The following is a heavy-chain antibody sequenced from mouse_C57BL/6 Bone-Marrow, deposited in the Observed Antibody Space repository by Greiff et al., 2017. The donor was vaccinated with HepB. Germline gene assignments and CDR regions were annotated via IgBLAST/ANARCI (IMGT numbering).Heavy chain of an antibody. CDR1: GFTFSNYW. D-gene: IGHD1-1*01. Sequence: EVKLEESGGGLVQPGGSMKLSCVASGFTFSNYWMNWVRQSPEKGLEWVAQIRLKSDNYATHYAESVKGRFTISRDDSKSSVYLQMNNLRAEDTGIYYCTYYYGSSYVRAMDYWGQGTSVTVSS. J-gene: IGHJ4*01. CDR2: IRLKSDNYAT. CDR3: TYYYGSSYVRAMDY. V-gene: IGHV6-3*01.